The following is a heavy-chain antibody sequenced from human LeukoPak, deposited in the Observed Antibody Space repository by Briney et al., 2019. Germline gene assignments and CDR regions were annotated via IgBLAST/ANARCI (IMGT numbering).Heavy chain of an antibody. V-gene: IGHV3-74*01. CDR3: TRDYGADRRYFDL. D-gene: IGHD3-10*01. J-gene: IGHJ2*01. CDR1: GFTFNSYL. CDR2: IDGDGATT. Sequence: GGSLRLSCAASGFTFNSYLRSWVRQAPGKGLVWVSRIDGDGATTGYEDSVKGRFTISRDNANNMVYLEMNSLRVEDTAVYYCTRDYGADRRYFDLWGRGTLVTVSS.